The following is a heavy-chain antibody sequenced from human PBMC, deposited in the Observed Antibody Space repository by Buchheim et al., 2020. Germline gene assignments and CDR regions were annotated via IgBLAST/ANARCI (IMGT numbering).Heavy chain of an antibody. V-gene: IGHV4-34*01. J-gene: IGHJ4*02. Sequence: QVQLQQWGAGLLKPSETLSLTCGVSGGSFSGHYSTWIRQSPGKGLEWIGEMSHRGSPNYNPSLKSRVTISVDTSKNQFSLKLSSVTAADTAVYYCASSPTVVVVPAASGDYWGQGTL. CDR1: GGSFSGHY. D-gene: IGHD2-2*01. CDR2: MSHRGSP. CDR3: ASSPTVVVVPAASGDY.